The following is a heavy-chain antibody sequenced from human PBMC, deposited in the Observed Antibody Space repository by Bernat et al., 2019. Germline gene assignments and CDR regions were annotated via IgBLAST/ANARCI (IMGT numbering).Heavy chain of an antibody. V-gene: IGHV3-73*01. J-gene: IGHJ4*02. CDR1: GFTFSDYA. CDR3: IVYYDFRN. D-gene: IGHD3-3*01. Sequence: VQLVESGGGVVQPGRSLRLSCAASGFTFSDYAMSWVRQALGKGLEWVGRIRSKANSYATAYAASVKGRFTISRDDSKNTAYLQMNSLKTEDTAVYYCIVYYDFRNWGQGTLVTVSS. CDR2: IRSKANSYAT.